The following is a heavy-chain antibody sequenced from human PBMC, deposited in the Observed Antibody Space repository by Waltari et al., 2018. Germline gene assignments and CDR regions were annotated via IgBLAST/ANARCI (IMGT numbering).Heavy chain of an antibody. J-gene: IGHJ6*02. D-gene: IGHD6-6*01. Sequence: QVQLQESGPGLVKPSGTLSLTCAVSGGSLSSSNWWSWVRPPPGKGLEWIGEIYHSGSTNYNPSLKSRVTISVDKSKNQFSLKLSSVTAADTAVYYCAASRSYSSSSHYYYYGMDVWGQGTTVTVSS. CDR1: GGSLSSSNW. CDR2: IYHSGST. V-gene: IGHV4-4*02. CDR3: AASRSYSSSSHYYYYGMDV.